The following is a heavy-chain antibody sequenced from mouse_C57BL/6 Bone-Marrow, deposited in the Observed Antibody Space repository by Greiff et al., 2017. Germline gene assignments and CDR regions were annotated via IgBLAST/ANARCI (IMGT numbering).Heavy chain of an antibody. CDR2: ISDGGSYT. V-gene: IGHV5-4*01. Sequence: EVKVVESGGGLVKPGGSLKLSCAASGFTFSSYAMSWVRQTPEKRLEWVATISDGGSYTYYPDNVKGRFTISRDNAKNNLYLQMSHLKSEDTAMYYCAREDGYPYYAMDYWGQGTSVTVSS. CDR3: AREDGYPYYAMDY. D-gene: IGHD2-3*01. J-gene: IGHJ4*01. CDR1: GFTFSSYA.